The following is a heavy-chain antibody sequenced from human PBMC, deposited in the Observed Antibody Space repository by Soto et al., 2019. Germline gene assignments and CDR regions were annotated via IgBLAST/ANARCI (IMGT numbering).Heavy chain of an antibody. CDR2: ISSSSSTI. J-gene: IGHJ3*02. V-gene: IGHV3-48*01. Sequence: EVQLVESGGGLVQPGGSLRLSCAASGFTFSSYSMNWVRQAPGEGLEWVSYISSSSSTIYYADSVKGRFTISRDNAKNSLYLQMNSLRAEDTAVYYCASAAHFRSGYPFDIWGQGTMVTVST. CDR3: ASAAHFRSGYPFDI. CDR1: GFTFSSYS. D-gene: IGHD3-3*02.